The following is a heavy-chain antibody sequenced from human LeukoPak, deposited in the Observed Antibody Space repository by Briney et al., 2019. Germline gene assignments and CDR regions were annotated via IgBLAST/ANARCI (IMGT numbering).Heavy chain of an antibody. V-gene: IGHV3-11*01. Sequence: GGSLRLSCAASGFTFSDYYMSWIRQAPGKGLEWVSYISSSGSTIYYADSVKGRFTISRDNAKNSLYLQMNSPRAEDTAVYYCARAGYSSSWYPTHYFDYWGQGTLVTVSS. CDR2: ISSSGSTI. CDR3: ARAGYSSSWYPTHYFDY. CDR1: GFTFSDYY. J-gene: IGHJ4*02. D-gene: IGHD6-13*01.